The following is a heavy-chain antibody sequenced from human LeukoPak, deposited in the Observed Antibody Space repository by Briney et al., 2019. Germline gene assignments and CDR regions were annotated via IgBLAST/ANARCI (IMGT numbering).Heavy chain of an antibody. CDR1: GFTFSTYN. CDR3: ARDYGNYYDAMTYFPFDY. Sequence: GGSLTLSCAASGFTFSTYNMNWVRQAPGKGLEWVSYISSSGTMYYAESVRGRFTISRDNAKNSLYLQMNSLRDEDTAVYYCARDYGNYYDAMTYFPFDYWGRGTLVTVSS. V-gene: IGHV3-48*02. D-gene: IGHD3-22*01. J-gene: IGHJ4*02. CDR2: ISSSGTM.